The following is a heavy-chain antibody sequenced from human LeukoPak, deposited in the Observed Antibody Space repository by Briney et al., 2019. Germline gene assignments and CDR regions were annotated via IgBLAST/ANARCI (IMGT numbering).Heavy chain of an antibody. V-gene: IGHV4-30-2*01. J-gene: IGHJ6*03. Sequence: SETLSLTCTVSGGSISSGGYYWSWIRQPPGKGLEWIGYIYHSGSTYYNPSLKSRVTISVDRSKNQFSLKLSSVTAADTAVYYCARGQHWGSDYYYMDVWGKGTTVTVSS. CDR3: ARGQHWGSDYYYMDV. CDR2: IYHSGST. CDR1: GGSISSGGYY. D-gene: IGHD7-27*01.